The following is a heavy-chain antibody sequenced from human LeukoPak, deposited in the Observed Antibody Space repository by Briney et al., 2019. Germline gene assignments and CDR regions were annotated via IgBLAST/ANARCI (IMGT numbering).Heavy chain of an antibody. CDR1: GFTFSSYS. V-gene: IGHV3-21*01. D-gene: IGHD1-26*01. J-gene: IGHJ4*02. Sequence: GGSLRLSCAASGFTFSSYSMNWVRQAPGKGLEWVSSISSSSSYIYYADSVKGRFTISRDNAKNSLYLQMNSLRAEDTAVYYCARDCGVGATRGDYFDYWGQGTLVTVSS. CDR3: ARDCGVGATRGDYFDY. CDR2: ISSSSSYI.